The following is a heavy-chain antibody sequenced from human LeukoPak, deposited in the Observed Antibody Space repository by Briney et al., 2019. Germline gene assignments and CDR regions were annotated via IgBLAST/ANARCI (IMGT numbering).Heavy chain of an antibody. CDR1: GFTFSSYA. Sequence: GGSLRLSCAASGFTFSSYAMSWVRQAPGKGLEWVSAISGSGGSTYYADSVKGRFTISRDNSKNTLYLQMNSLRAEDTAVYYCAKDAGGRYFDWSEYRAYYFDYWGQGTLVTVSS. D-gene: IGHD3-9*01. V-gene: IGHV3-23*01. CDR2: ISGSGGST. CDR3: AKDAGGRYFDWSEYRAYYFDY. J-gene: IGHJ4*02.